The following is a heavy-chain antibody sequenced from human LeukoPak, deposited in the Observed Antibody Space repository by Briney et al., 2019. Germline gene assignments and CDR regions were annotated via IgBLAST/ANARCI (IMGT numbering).Heavy chain of an antibody. CDR2: IKPSGSEK. V-gene: IGHV3-7*01. Sequence: GGSLRLSCEGSGFTFSNYWKTWVRQAPEKGREWVANIKPSGSEKHYADSVEGRFTISRDNAKNSLYLQMNSLRAEDTAVYYCARDLDTYVVLTAYDTFDIWGQGTMVTVSS. D-gene: IGHD2-21*02. J-gene: IGHJ3*02. CDR1: GFTFSNYW. CDR3: ARDLDTYVVLTAYDTFDI.